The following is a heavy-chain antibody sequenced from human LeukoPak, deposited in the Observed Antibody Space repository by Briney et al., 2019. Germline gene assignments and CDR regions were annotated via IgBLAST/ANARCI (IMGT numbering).Heavy chain of an antibody. V-gene: IGHV3-21*01. Sequence: GGSLRLSCAASGFTFSSYSMNWVRQAPGKGLEWVSSISSSSSYIYYADSVKGRFTISRDNAKNSLYLQMNSLRAEDTAVYYCARDLGEAGYNSNNAFDIWGQGTMVTVSS. CDR1: GFTFSSYS. D-gene: IGHD5-24*01. CDR3: ARDLGEAGYNSNNAFDI. J-gene: IGHJ3*02. CDR2: ISSSSSYI.